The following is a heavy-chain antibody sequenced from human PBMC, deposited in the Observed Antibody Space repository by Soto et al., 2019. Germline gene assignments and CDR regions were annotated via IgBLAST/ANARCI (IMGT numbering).Heavy chain of an antibody. CDR3: AKAMNFIAAARYGMDV. CDR2: ISGSGGST. V-gene: IGHV3-23*01. CDR1: GFTFSSYA. Sequence: WGSLRLSCAASGFTFSSYAMSWVRQAPGKGLEWVSAISGSGGSTYYADSVKGRFTISRDNSKNTLYLQMNSLRAEDTAVYYCAKAMNFIAAARYGMDVWGQGTTVTVSS. D-gene: IGHD6-13*01. J-gene: IGHJ6*02.